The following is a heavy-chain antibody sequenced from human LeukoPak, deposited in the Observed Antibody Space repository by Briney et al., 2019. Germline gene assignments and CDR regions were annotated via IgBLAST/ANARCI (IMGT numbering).Heavy chain of an antibody. CDR2: IYYSGSA. J-gene: IGHJ5*02. CDR1: GGSISSYY. Sequence: SETLSLTCTVSGGSISSYYWSWIRQPPGKGLEWIGYIYYSGSANYNPSLKSRVTISLDTSKKQSSLKLSSVTAADTAVYYYCRQCRTRTKNWFDPWGQGTLVTVSS. V-gene: IGHV4-59*01. CDR3: CRQCRTRTKNWFDP. D-gene: IGHD2-15*01.